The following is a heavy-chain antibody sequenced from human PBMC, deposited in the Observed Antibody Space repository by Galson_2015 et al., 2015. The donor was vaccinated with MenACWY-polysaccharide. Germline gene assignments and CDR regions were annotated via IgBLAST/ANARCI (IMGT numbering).Heavy chain of an antibody. Sequence: SLRLSCAASGFRINTYYMNWVRQTPGKGLEWVSSISKSGNDMQYTVSVRGRFTISRDIAKNSLFLQMNSLGVEDTAIYYCAKDFHNYGMDVWGHRTTVTVSS. CDR1: GFRINTYY. V-gene: IGHV3-21*06. J-gene: IGHJ6*02. CDR3: AKDFHNYGMDV. CDR2: ISKSGNDM.